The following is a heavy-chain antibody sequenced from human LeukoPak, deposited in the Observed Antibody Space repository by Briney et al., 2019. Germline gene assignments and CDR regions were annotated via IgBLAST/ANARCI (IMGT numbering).Heavy chain of an antibody. J-gene: IGHJ4*02. CDR3: AKYYSSSWSFPFDY. Sequence: GGSLRLSCAASGFTFSNYGIHWVRQAPGKGLEWVTFIQTDGNTKYYADSVRGRFTISRDNSKNTVYLQMNSLRAEDTAVYYCAKYYSSSWSFPFDYWGQGTLVTVSS. V-gene: IGHV3-30*02. D-gene: IGHD6-13*01. CDR2: IQTDGNTK. CDR1: GFTFSNYG.